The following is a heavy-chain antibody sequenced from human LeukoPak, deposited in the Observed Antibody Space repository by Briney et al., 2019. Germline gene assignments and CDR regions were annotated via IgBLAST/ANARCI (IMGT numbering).Heavy chain of an antibody. D-gene: IGHD6-19*01. V-gene: IGHV3-23*01. CDR2: ISGSGGST. J-gene: IGHJ4*02. Sequence: GGSLRLSCAASGFTFSSYAMSWVRQAPGKGLEWVSAISGSGGSTYYADSVKGRFIISRDNSKNTLYLQMNSLRAEDTAVYYCAKSDSSGWYSSDYWGQGTLVTVSS. CDR1: GFTFSSYA. CDR3: AKSDSSGWYSSDY.